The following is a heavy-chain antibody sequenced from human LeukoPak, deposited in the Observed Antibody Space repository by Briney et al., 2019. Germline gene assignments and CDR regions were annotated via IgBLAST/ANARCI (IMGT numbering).Heavy chain of an antibody. Sequence: GGSLRLSCAASGFTFSSYSMSWVRQAPGKGLEWVSSISSSSSYIYYADSVKGRFTISRDNAKNSLYLQMNSLRAEDTAVYYCAREGPTSDAFDIWGQGTMVTVSS. CDR1: GFTFSSYS. CDR3: AREGPTSDAFDI. V-gene: IGHV3-21*01. CDR2: ISSSSSYI. J-gene: IGHJ3*02.